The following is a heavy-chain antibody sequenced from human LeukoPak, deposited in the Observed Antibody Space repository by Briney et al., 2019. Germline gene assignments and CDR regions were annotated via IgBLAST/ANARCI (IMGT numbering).Heavy chain of an antibody. J-gene: IGHJ4*02. CDR3: ARDGAFEGLSGYFDY. CDR1: GYTFTSYA. Sequence: ASVKVSCKASGYTFTSYAMNWVRQAPGQGLEWMGWINTNTGNPTYAQGFTGRFVLSLDTSVSTAYLQISSLKAEDTAVYYCARDGAFEGLSGYFDYWGQGTLVTVSS. D-gene: IGHD4/OR15-4a*01. CDR2: INTNTGNP. V-gene: IGHV7-4-1*02.